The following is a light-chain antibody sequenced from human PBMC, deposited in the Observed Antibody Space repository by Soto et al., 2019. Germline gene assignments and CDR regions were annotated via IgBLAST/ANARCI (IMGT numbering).Light chain of an antibody. CDR1: SSDVGGYNY. CDR3: SSYTSRSTLV. J-gene: IGLJ2*01. V-gene: IGLV2-14*01. CDR2: DVS. Sequence: QSALTQPASVSGSPGQSITISCTGTSSDVGGYNYVSWYQQHPGKAPKLMIYDVSNRPSGVSNRVSGSKSDNTASLTISGLQSEDEADYYCSSYTSRSTLVFGGGTKLTVL.